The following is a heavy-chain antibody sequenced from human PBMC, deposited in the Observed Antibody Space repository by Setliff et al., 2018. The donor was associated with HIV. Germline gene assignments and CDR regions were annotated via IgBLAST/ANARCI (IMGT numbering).Heavy chain of an antibody. D-gene: IGHD3-3*01. CDR2: IYRDGAT. Sequence: PGGSLRLSCAASGFTVSDNYMSWVRQAPGKGLEWVSVIYRDGATYYADSVKGRFTISRDTAKNTVYLQMNSLTSEDTAVYYCVKDVLKFWSGSGALDFWGPGTLVTVSS. J-gene: IGHJ4*02. V-gene: IGHV3-53*01. CDR1: GFTVSDNY. CDR3: VKDVLKFWSGSGALDF.